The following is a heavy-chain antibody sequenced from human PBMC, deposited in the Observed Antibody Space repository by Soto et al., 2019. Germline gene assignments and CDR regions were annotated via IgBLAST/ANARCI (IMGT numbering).Heavy chain of an antibody. J-gene: IGHJ4*02. V-gene: IGHV3-21*01. CDR1: GFTVSSYS. D-gene: IGHD3-22*01. CDR3: ARDMGPSDYYDSSGYYPFDY. CDR2: ISSSSSYI. Sequence: GGSLRLSCAASGFTVSSYSMNWVRQAPGKGLEWVPSISSSSSYIYYADSVKGRFTISRDNAKNSLYLQMNSLRAEDTAVYYCARDMGPSDYYDSSGYYPFDYWGQGTLVTVSS.